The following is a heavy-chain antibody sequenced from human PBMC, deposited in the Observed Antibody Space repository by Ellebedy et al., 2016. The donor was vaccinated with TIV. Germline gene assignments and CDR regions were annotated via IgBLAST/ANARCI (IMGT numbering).Heavy chain of an antibody. CDR3: ARGWWDYGA. J-gene: IGHJ5*02. CDR2: IKQDGGEK. CDR1: GFTFSNYN. Sequence: GESLKISCAASGFTFSNYNMLWVRQARGKGLEWVATIKQDGGEKFYVDSVKGRFTISRDNAKNSVYLQMDSVRGEDTAVYYCARGWWDYGAWGQGTQVTVSS. V-gene: IGHV3-7*01. D-gene: IGHD4/OR15-4a*01.